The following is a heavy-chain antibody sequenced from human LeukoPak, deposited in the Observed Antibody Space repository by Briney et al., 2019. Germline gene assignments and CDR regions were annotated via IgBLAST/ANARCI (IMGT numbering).Heavy chain of an antibody. CDR2: ISAYNGNT. Sequence: ASVKVSCKASGYTFTSYGISWVRQAPGQGLEWMGWISAYNGNTNYAQKLQGRVTMTTDTSTSTACMELRSLRSDDTAVYYCARDLGYCSGGSCYWGWFDPWGQGTLVTVSS. D-gene: IGHD2-15*01. V-gene: IGHV1-18*01. J-gene: IGHJ5*02. CDR1: GYTFTSYG. CDR3: ARDLGYCSGGSCYWGWFDP.